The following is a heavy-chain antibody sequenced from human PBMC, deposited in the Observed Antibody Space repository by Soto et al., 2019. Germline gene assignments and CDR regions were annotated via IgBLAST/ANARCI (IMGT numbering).Heavy chain of an antibody. CDR1: GFTFSNAW. V-gene: IGHV3-15*01. CDR2: IKSKDDGGTT. CDR3: ADYYYGMDV. Sequence: GGSLRLSCAASGFTFSNAWMSWVRQAPGKGLEWVGRIKSKDDGGTTDYAAPVKGRFAISRDYLGNTVYLQMNSLKTEDTAVYYCADYYYGMDVWGQGTSVTVSS. J-gene: IGHJ6*02.